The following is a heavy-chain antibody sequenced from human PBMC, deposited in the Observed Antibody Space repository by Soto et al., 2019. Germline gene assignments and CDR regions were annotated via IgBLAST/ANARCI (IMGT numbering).Heavy chain of an antibody. CDR3: ARARAYYDILTGYYGPQKFDY. CDR1: GGSISSGGYY. J-gene: IGHJ4*02. D-gene: IGHD3-9*01. V-gene: IGHV4-31*03. CDR2: IYYSGST. Sequence: SETLSLTCTVSGGSISSGGYYWSWIRRHPGKGLEWIGYIYYSGSTYYNPSLKSRVTISVDTSKNQFSLKLSSVTAADTAVYYCARARAYYDILTGYYGPQKFDYWGQGTLVTVSS.